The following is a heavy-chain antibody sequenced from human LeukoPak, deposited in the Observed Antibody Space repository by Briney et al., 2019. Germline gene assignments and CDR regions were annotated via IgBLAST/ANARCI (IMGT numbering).Heavy chain of an antibody. Sequence: GRSLRLSCAASGFTFDDYAMHWVRQAPGKGLEWVSGISWNSGTIGYADSVKGRFTISRDNAKNSLYLQMNSLRAEDTALYYCAKDISASNYYGMDVWGQGTTVTVSS. CDR2: ISWNSGTI. CDR1: GFTFDDYA. V-gene: IGHV3-9*01. J-gene: IGHJ6*02. CDR3: AKDISASNYYGMDV. D-gene: IGHD1-26*01.